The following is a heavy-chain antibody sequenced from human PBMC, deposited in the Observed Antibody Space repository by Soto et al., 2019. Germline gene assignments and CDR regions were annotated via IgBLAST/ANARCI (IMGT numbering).Heavy chain of an antibody. Sequence: SENLSLTCAVYGGSFSGYYWSWIRQPPGKGLEWIGEINHSGSTNYNPSLKSRVTISVDTSKNQFSLKLSSVTAADTAVYYCARARGVLLWFGEYPSAFAIWGQGTMVTVSS. CDR3: ARARGVLLWFGEYPSAFAI. V-gene: IGHV4-34*01. CDR2: INHSGST. D-gene: IGHD3-10*01. CDR1: GGSFSGYY. J-gene: IGHJ3*02.